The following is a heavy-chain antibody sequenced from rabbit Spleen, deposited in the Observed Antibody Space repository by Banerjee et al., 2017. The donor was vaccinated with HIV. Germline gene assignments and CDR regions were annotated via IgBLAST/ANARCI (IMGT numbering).Heavy chain of an antibody. CDR3: ARDTGSSFSSYGMDL. CDR2: IDPVFGTT. V-gene: IGHV1S40*01. J-gene: IGHJ6*01. CDR1: RFSFSSSDW. Sequence: QSLEESGGDLVKPGASLTLTCTASRFSFSSSDWIYWVRQAPGKGLEWIGYIDPVFGTTYYASWATGRFTISKTSSTTVTLQMTSLTVADTATYFCARDTGSSFSSYGMDLWGQGTLVTVS. D-gene: IGHD8-1*01.